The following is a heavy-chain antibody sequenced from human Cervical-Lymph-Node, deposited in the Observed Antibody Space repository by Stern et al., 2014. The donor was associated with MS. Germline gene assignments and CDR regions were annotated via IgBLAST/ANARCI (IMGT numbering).Heavy chain of an antibody. Sequence: VQLVESGGGVVQPGRSLRLSCAASGFTFNNYGMHWVRQAPGKGLEWVAVIWYDGSNKYYADSVKGRFTISRDNSKNTLYLQMNSLRAEDTAVYYCARGMGQQPGDYGGQGTLVTVS. CDR2: IWYDGSNK. V-gene: IGHV3-33*01. J-gene: IGHJ4*02. CDR1: GFTFNNYG. CDR3: ARGMGQQPGDY. D-gene: IGHD6-13*01.